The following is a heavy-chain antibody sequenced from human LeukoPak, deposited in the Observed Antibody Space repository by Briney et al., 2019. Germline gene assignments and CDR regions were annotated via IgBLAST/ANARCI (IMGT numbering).Heavy chain of an antibody. V-gene: IGHV1-8*01. J-gene: IGHJ5*02. CDR3: AIQVWFGEYNWFDP. CDR1: GYTFTIYD. CDR2: MNPNSGNT. D-gene: IGHD3-10*01. Sequence: ASVKVSCKASGYTFTIYDINWVRQATGQGREWMGWMNPNSGNTGYAQKFQGRVTMTRNTSISTAYMELSSLRSEDTAVYYCAIQVWFGEYNWFDPWGQGTLVTVSS.